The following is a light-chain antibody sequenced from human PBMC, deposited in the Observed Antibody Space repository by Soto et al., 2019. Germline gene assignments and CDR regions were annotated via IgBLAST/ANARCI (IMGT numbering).Light chain of an antibody. CDR3: QQSSITPRS. CDR1: QSISTY. J-gene: IGKJ1*01. CDR2: GAS. V-gene: IGKV1-39*01. Sequence: IRLTQSPPSLSASVGDRVTISCRASQSISTYLMWYQQKPGKAPNLLIYGASGLQNGVPSRFTGSGSGTEFTLTISGLQPEDSGTYYCQQSSITPRSFGQGTKVEI.